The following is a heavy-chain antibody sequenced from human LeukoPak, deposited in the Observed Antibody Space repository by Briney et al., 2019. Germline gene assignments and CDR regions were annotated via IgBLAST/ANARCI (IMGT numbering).Heavy chain of an antibody. Sequence: SETLSLTCTVSGGSISSYYWSWIRQPAGKGLEWIGRIYTSGSTNYNPSLKSRVTMSVDTSKNQFSLKLNSVTAADTAVYYCARGAGNFDWLFHYLYGMDVWGQGTTVTVSS. J-gene: IGHJ6*02. D-gene: IGHD3-9*01. CDR1: GGSISSYY. CDR3: ARGAGNFDWLFHYLYGMDV. CDR2: IYTSGST. V-gene: IGHV4-4*07.